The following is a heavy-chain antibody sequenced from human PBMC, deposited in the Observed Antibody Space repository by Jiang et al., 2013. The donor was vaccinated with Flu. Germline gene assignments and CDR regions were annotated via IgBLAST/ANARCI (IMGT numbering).Heavy chain of an antibody. CDR1: GFSLSTSGMC. CDR3: ARGSYGSGSYHFDY. CDR2: IDWDDDK. Sequence: KPTQTLTLTCTFSGFSLSTSGMCVSRIRQPPGKALEWLALIDWDDDKYYSTSLKTRLTISKDTSKNQVVLTMTNMDPVDTATYYCARGSYGSGSYHFDYWGQGTLVTVSS. V-gene: IGHV2-70*01. J-gene: IGHJ4*02. D-gene: IGHD3-10*01.